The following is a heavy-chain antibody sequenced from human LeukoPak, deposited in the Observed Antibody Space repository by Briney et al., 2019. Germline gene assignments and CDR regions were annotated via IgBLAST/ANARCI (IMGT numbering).Heavy chain of an antibody. J-gene: IGHJ6*03. D-gene: IGHD3-9*01. V-gene: IGHV4-61*01. Sequence: SETLSLTCTVSGGSVSSGTYYWSWIRQPPGKGLEWIGYIYYSGSTNYNPSLKSRVTISVDTSKNQFSLKLSSVTAAGTAVYYCARFRRNYDILTGYYTSYYMDVWGKGTTVTVSS. CDR3: ARFRRNYDILTGYYTSYYMDV. CDR1: GGSVSSGTYY. CDR2: IYYSGST.